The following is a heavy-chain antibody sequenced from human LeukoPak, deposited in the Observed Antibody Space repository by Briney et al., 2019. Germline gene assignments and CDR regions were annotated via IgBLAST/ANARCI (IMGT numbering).Heavy chain of an antibody. CDR2: IKQDGSEK. J-gene: IGHJ4*02. CDR1: GFTFSSYW. Sequence: GGSLRLSCAASGFTFSSYWMSWVRQAPGKGLEWVANIKQDGSEKYYVDSVKGRFTISRDNAKNSLYLQMNSLRAEDTAVYYCARDSGVQGYDFWSGYPPPYWGQGTLVTVSS. V-gene: IGHV3-7*01. D-gene: IGHD3-3*01. CDR3: ARDSGVQGYDFWSGYPPPY.